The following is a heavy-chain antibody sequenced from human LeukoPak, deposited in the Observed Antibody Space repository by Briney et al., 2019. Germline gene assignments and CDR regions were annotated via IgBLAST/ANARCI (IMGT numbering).Heavy chain of an antibody. CDR1: GFTFSSYG. D-gene: IGHD5-12*01. V-gene: IGHV3-30*18. J-gene: IGHJ4*02. CDR3: AKDHELVATIRLEYFDY. CDR2: ISYDGSNK. Sequence: GGSLRLSCAASGFTFSSYGMHWVRQAPGKGLEWVAVISYDGSNKYYADSVKGRFTISRDNSKNTLYLQMNSLRAEDTAVYYCAKDHELVATIRLEYFDYWGQGTLVTVSS.